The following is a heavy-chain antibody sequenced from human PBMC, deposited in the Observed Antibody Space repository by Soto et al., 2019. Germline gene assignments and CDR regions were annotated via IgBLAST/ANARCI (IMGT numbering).Heavy chain of an antibody. CDR2: IRDSGHST. V-gene: IGHV3-23*01. CDR3: ARVKAQILSSGWYGGDDI. J-gene: IGHJ3*02. D-gene: IGHD6-19*01. Sequence: EVQLLESGGGLVQPGGSLRLSCAASGFTFSTYSMTWVRQAPGKGLEWVSTIRDSGHSTHYADSVRGRFAISRDNSKNTLFLQMNSLRAEVTAVYYCARVKAQILSSGWYGGDDIWGQGTMVTVSS. CDR1: GFTFSTYS.